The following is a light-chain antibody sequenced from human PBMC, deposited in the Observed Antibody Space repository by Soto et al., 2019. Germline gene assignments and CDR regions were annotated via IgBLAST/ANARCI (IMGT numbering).Light chain of an antibody. J-gene: IGKJ1*01. CDR2: AAS. CDR3: LLDFSYFWA. V-gene: IGKV1-6*01. Sequence: AIQLTQSPSSLSASVGDRVTITSRASQGIRSALGWYQQKPGKVPKLLIYAASTLQSGVPSRFSGSGSGTDFTLTISSLQPEDFATYYCLLDFSYFWAFGQGTKV. CDR1: QGIRSA.